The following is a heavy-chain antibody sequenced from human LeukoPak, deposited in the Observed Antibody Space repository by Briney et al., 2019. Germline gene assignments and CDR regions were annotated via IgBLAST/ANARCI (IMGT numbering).Heavy chain of an antibody. D-gene: IGHD6-19*01. CDR2: INPNSGGT. Sequence: ASVKVSCKASGYTFTGYYIHWVRQAPGQGLEWMGWINPNSGGTNYAQKFQGRVTMTRDTSISTAYMELSRLTSEDTAVYYCARDHVGGAVAGEFDYWGQGTLVTVSS. CDR1: GYTFTGYY. J-gene: IGHJ4*02. V-gene: IGHV1-2*02. CDR3: ARDHVGGAVAGEFDY.